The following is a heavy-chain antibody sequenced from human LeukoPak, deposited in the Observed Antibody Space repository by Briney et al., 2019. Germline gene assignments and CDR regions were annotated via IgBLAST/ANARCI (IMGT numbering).Heavy chain of an antibody. D-gene: IGHD3-16*01. CDR2: IYYSGST. V-gene: IGHV4-31*03. CDR3: ARGDGSHSYAKGFEI. CDR1: GESMRTGGYY. J-gene: IGHJ3*02. Sequence: SGTLSLTCSVSGESMRTGGYYWTWIRQHPGKGLEWIGYIYYSGSTYYNPSLKDRISMSVDTSNNRFSVKLTAVTAADTAVYFCARGDGSHSYAKGFEIWGQGTLVTVSS.